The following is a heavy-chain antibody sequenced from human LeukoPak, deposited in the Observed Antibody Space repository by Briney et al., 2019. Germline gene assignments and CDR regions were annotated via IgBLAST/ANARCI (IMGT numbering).Heavy chain of an antibody. CDR1: GFTFDDYA. Sequence: GGSLRLSCAASGFTFDDYAMHWVRQAPGKGLEWVSGISWNSGSIGYADSVKGRFTISRDNAKNSLYLQMNSLRAEDTALYYCAKDTRIVGATGFFDYWGQGTLVTVSS. J-gene: IGHJ4*02. D-gene: IGHD1-26*01. V-gene: IGHV3-9*01. CDR3: AKDTRIVGATGFFDY. CDR2: ISWNSGSI.